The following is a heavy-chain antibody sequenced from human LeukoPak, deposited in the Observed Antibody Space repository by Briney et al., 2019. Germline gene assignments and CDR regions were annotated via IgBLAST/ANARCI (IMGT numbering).Heavy chain of an antibody. CDR1: GGSFSGYY. CDR2: INHSGST. J-gene: IGHJ6*03. CDR3: AREQGYGSGSLYYMDV. D-gene: IGHD3-10*01. Sequence: SETLSLTCAVYGGSFSGYYWSWIRQPPGKGLEWIGEINHSGSTNYNPSLKSRVTISVDTSKNQFSLKLSSVTAADTAVYYCAREQGYGSGSLYYMDVWGKGTTVTISS. V-gene: IGHV4-34*01.